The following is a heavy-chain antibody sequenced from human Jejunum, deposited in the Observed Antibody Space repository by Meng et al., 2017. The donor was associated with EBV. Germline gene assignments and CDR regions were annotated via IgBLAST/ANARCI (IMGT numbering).Heavy chain of an antibody. J-gene: IGHJ4*02. D-gene: IGHD3-10*01. CDR2: ISSSGGVT. CDR1: GFTVSSCA. CDR3: AKRGTGNHYNPAEY. V-gene: IGHV3-23*01. Sequence: EVQLLESGGGVVQPGGSLRLSCAASGFTVSSCAMSWVRQAPGKGLEWVSVISSSGGVTDYADSVKGRFTISRDKSKNTMYLQMSSLSAEDTAVYYCAKRGTGNHYNPAEYWGQGTLVTVSS.